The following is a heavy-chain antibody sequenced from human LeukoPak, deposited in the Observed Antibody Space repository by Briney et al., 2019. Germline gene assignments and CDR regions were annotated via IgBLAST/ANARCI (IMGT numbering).Heavy chain of an antibody. CDR1: GYTFTSYD. J-gene: IGHJ6*03. CDR2: MNPNSGNT. Sequence: ASVKVSRKASGYTFTSYDINWVRQATGQGLEWMGWMNPNSGNTGYAQKFQGRVTMTRNTSISTAYMELSSLRSEDTAVYYCARGVAGSYYYYYMDVWGKGTTVTISS. D-gene: IGHD6-19*01. CDR3: ARGVAGSYYYYYMDV. V-gene: IGHV1-8*01.